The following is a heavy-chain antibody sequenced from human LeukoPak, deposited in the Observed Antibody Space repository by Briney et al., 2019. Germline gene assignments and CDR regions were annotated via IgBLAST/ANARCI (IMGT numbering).Heavy chain of an antibody. CDR2: LNWNGEST. CDR1: GFTFEDNG. J-gene: IGHJ4*02. CDR3: ARGQWELSYFDY. D-gene: IGHD1-26*01. Sequence: GGSLRLSCAASGFTFEDNGMSWVRQAPGKGLEWVSGLNWNGESTGYADSVKGRFTISRDNARNSLYLQMNSLRAEDTAVYYCARGQWELSYFDYWGQGTLVTVSS. V-gene: IGHV3-20*04.